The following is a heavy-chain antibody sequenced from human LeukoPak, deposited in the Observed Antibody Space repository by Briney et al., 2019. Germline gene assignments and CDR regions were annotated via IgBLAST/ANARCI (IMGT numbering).Heavy chain of an antibody. CDR2: ISNSGGST. Sequence: RAGGFLRLSCAVSGFTFSNYAINWVRQAPGKGLEWVSAISNSGGSTYYADSVKGRFTISRDNSKNTLYLQMNSLRAEDTAVYYCAKLLSRYDYGDYWGQGTLVTVSS. D-gene: IGHD3-9*01. V-gene: IGHV3-23*01. J-gene: IGHJ4*02. CDR1: GFTFSNYA. CDR3: AKLLSRYDYGDY.